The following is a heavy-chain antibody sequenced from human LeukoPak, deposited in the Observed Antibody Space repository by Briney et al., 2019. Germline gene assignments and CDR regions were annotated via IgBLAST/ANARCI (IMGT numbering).Heavy chain of an antibody. Sequence: ASVKVSCKASGGTFSSYAISWVRQAPGQGLEWMGGIIPIFGTANYAQKFQGRVTITADESTSTAYMELSSLRSEDTAVYYCATMGSQSGGSFYFDLWGRGTLVTVSS. CDR2: IIPIFGTA. CDR1: GGTFSSYA. D-gene: IGHD2-15*01. V-gene: IGHV1-69*13. CDR3: ATMGSQSGGSFYFDL. J-gene: IGHJ2*01.